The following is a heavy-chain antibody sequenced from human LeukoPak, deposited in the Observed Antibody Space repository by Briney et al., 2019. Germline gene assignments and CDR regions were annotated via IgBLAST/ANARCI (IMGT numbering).Heavy chain of an antibody. D-gene: IGHD2-15*01. J-gene: IGHJ4*02. CDR2: ISYEGSNK. CDR3: ARDRAVGCSGGSCYPIDY. V-gene: IGHV3-30*04. Sequence: GGSLRLSCAASAFTFSRNAMHWVRQAPGKGLEWVAVISYEGSNKYYADSVKGRFTISRDNSKDTLYLQMNSLRAEDTAVYYCARDRAVGCSGGSCYPIDYWGQGTLVTVSS. CDR1: AFTFSRNA.